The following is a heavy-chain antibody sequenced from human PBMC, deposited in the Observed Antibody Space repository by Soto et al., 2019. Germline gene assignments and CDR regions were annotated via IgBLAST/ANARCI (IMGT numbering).Heavy chain of an antibody. V-gene: IGHV4-31*03. CDR1: GGSISSGGYY. J-gene: IGHJ5*02. CDR2: IYYSGST. Sequence: SETLSLTCTVSGGSISSGGYYWSWIRQHPGKGLEWIGYIYYSGSTYYNPSLKSRVTISVDTSKNQFSLKLSSVTAADTAVYYCAREGCSSTSCYRWFDPWGQGTLVTVSS. CDR3: AREGCSSTSCYRWFDP. D-gene: IGHD2-2*01.